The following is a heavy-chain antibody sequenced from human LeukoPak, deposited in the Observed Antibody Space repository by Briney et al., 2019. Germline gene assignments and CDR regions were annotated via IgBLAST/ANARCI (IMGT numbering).Heavy chain of an antibody. V-gene: IGHV1-46*01. J-gene: IGHJ4*02. D-gene: IGHD6-13*01. Sequence: ASVKVSCKESGYTFTSYYMHWVRQAPGQGLEWMGIINPSGGSTSYAQKFQGRVTMTRDTSTSTVYMELSSLRSEDTAVYYCARAIAAAGLDYWGQGTLVTVSS. CDR2: INPSGGST. CDR3: ARAIAAAGLDY. CDR1: GYTFTSYY.